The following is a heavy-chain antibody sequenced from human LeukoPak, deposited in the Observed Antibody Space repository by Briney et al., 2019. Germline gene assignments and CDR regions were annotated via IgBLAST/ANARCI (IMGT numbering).Heavy chain of an antibody. CDR1: GFAFSSYG. CDR2: ISYDGSNK. J-gene: IGHJ4*02. CDR3: AKALTFYSGSYDY. D-gene: IGHD1-26*01. V-gene: IGHV3-30*18. Sequence: GGSLRLPCAASGFAFSSYGMHWVRQAPGKGLEWVAVISYDGSNKYYADSVKGRFAISRDNSKNTLYLQMNSLRAEDTAVYYCAKALTFYSGSYDYWGQGTLVTVSS.